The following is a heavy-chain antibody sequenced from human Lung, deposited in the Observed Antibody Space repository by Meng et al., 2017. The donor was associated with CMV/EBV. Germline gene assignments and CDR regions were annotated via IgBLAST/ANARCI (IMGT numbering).Heavy chain of an antibody. CDR1: GFTFSTNW. Sequence: GESLKISCAASGFTFSTNWMDWVRQTPGKGLEWVANINPDGSEKYYVGSVEGRFTISRDNGKNLLSLEMISLRAEDTGVYYCSRTRAHWGHGTLV. V-gene: IGHV3-7*01. J-gene: IGHJ4*01. CDR3: SRTRAH. CDR2: INPDGSEK.